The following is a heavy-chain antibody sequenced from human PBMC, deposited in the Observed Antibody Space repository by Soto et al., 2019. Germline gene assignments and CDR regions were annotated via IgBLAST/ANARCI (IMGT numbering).Heavy chain of an antibody. J-gene: IGHJ6*03. CDR1: GYTFTSYG. CDR3: ARQSGGAYGFYYYYMDV. Sequence: QVQLVQSGAEVKKPGASVKVSCKDSGYTFTSYGISWVRQAHGQGLGWMGWISAYNGNTNFAQKVQGRVTMNTDPSTSTAYMENRRLRSDDTVVDYCARQSGGAYGFYYYYMDVLGKGTTVTVSS. D-gene: IGHD5-12*01. CDR2: ISAYNGNT. V-gene: IGHV1-18*01.